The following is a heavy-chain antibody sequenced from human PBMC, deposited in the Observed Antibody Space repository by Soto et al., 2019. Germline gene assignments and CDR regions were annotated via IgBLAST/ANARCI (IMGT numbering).Heavy chain of an antibody. CDR1: GFTFTSPW. V-gene: IGHV3-74*01. CDR3: ARESDQQLVS. Sequence: GGSLRLSCAASGFTFTSPWMPWVRQAPGKGLVWVSRINGDESTTRYADSVKGRFTISRDNAKNTLYLQMNSLRAEDTAVYYCARESDQQLVSWGQGILVTVSS. J-gene: IGHJ5*02. D-gene: IGHD6-13*01. CDR2: INGDESTT.